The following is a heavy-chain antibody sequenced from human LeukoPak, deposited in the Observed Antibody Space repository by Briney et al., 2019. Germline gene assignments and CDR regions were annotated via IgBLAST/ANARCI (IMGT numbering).Heavy chain of an antibody. Sequence: GSLCCSASASTFTFSNSERNWLGQAPGKGLEWVSYISTTGSTIYYEYSVKGRFTISRDNAKNSLYLQMNSLRAEDTAVYYCADRRGRSGSYYGMDVWGQGTTVTVSS. D-gene: IGHD3-10*01. V-gene: IGHV3-48*03. CDR2: ISTTGSTI. CDR3: ADRRGRSGSYYGMDV. J-gene: IGHJ6*02. CDR1: TFTFSNSE.